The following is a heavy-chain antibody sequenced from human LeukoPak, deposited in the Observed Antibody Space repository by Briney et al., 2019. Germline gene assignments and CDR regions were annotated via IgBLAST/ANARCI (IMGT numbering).Heavy chain of an antibody. CDR3: AGTDLIAVAGRLDC. J-gene: IGHJ4*02. Sequence: PSETLSLTCTVSDDSIRNYYWSWVRQPPGKGLEWVGHIYYSGSTSYNPTLKSRVTMSVDSSKNQFSLTLSSVTAADTAVYFCAGTDLIAVAGRLDCWGQGTLVTVSS. CDR1: DDSIRNYY. CDR2: IYYSGST. V-gene: IGHV4-59*01. D-gene: IGHD6-19*01.